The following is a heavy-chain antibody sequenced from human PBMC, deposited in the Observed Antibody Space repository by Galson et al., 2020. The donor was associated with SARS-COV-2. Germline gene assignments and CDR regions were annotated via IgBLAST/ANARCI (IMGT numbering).Heavy chain of an antibody. Sequence: GGSLRLSCAASGFTFDDYAMHWVRQAPGKGLEWVSGISWNSGSIGYADSVKGRFTISRDNAKNSLYLQMNSLRAEDTALYYCAKDPRRSGYWYFDLWGRGTLVTVSS. CDR2: ISWNSGSI. CDR1: GFTFDDYA. V-gene: IGHV3-9*01. CDR3: AKDPRRSGYWYFDL. J-gene: IGHJ2*01. D-gene: IGHD1-26*01.